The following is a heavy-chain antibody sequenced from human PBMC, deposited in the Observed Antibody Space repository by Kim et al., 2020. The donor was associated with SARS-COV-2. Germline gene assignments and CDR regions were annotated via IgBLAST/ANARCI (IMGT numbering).Heavy chain of an antibody. D-gene: IGHD2-21*01. CDR3: SIFDY. CDR2: WCDGSDQ. J-gene: IGHJ4*02. V-gene: IGHV3-33*01. Sequence: WCDGSDQYYADSVKGRFIISRDNSKNTLYLEMNSLRAEDTAVYYCSIFDYWGQGTLVTVSS.